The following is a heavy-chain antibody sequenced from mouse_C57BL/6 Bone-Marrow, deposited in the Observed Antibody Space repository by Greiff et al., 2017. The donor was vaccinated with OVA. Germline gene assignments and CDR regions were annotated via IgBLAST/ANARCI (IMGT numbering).Heavy chain of an antibody. CDR1: GFSLTSYG. V-gene: IGHV2-6-1*01. CDR2: IWSDGST. CDR3: ARHGYQFFYYYAMDY. Sequence: QVQLQQSGPGLVAPSQSLSITCTVSGFSLTSYGVHWVRQPPGKGLEWLVVIWSDGSTTDNSDLKSRLSISKDNSKSQVFLKMNSLQTDDTAMYYCARHGYQFFYYYAMDYWGQGTSVTVSS. J-gene: IGHJ4*01. D-gene: IGHD2-2*01.